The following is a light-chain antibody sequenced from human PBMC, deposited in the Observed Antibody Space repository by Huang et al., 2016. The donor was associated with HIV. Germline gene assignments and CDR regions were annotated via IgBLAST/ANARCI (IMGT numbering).Light chain of an antibody. J-gene: IGKJ1*01. CDR1: QSVGSY. CDR3: QQRSDWPRT. CDR2: DAS. V-gene: IGKV3-11*01. Sequence: EIVLTQSPATLSLSPGETATLSCRASQSVGSYLAWYQQKPGQSPSRLLFDASNRATGIPARFSGSGSGTDFTLTISSLEPEDFAVYYCQQRSDWPRTFGQGTKVEIK.